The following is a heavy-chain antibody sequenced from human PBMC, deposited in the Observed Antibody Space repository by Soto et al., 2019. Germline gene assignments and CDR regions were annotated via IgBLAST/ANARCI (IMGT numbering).Heavy chain of an antibody. V-gene: IGHV4-31*03. CDR2: IYYSGST. J-gene: IGHJ6*03. D-gene: IGHD2-15*01. CDR3: ARSEDINYYYYMDV. CDR1: GGSISSGGYY. Sequence: QVQLQESGPGLVKPSQTLSLTCTVSGGSISSGGYYWSWIRQHPGKGLEWIGYIYYSGSTYYHPSLNSRITISIDTSKNQFSLKLSSVTAADTAVYFCARSEDINYYYYMDVWGKGTTVTVSS.